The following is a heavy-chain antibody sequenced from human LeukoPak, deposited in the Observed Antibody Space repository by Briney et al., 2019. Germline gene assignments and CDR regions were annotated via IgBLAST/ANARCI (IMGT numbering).Heavy chain of an antibody. V-gene: IGHV3-21*01. CDR3: ARGYSSGWYFDY. J-gene: IGHJ4*02. CDR1: GFTFSSYS. D-gene: IGHD6-19*01. Sequence: PGGSLRLSCAASGFTFSSYSMNWVRQAPGKGLEWVSSISSSSSYIYYADSVKGRFTISRDNAKNSLYLRMNSLRAEDTAVYYCARGYSSGWYFDYWGQGTLVTVSS. CDR2: ISSSSSYI.